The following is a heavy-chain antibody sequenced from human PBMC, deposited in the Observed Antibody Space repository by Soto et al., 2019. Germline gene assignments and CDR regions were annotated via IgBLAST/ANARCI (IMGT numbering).Heavy chain of an antibody. J-gene: IGHJ4*02. CDR1: GFTFTSSA. V-gene: IGHV1-58*01. Sequence: ASVKVSCKASGFTFTSSAVQWVRQARGQRLEWIGWIVVGSGNTNYAQKFQERVTITRDMSTSTAHMELSSLRSEDTAVYYCAAGAYDFWSGYSRFDYWGQGTLVTVSS. CDR2: IVVGSGNT. CDR3: AAGAYDFWSGYSRFDY. D-gene: IGHD3-3*01.